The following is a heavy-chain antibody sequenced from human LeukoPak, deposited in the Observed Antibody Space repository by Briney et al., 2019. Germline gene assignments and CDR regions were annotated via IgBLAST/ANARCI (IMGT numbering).Heavy chain of an antibody. Sequence: SETLSLTCTVSGGSISSSSYYWGWIRQPPGKGLEWIGSIYYSGSTYYNPSLKSRVTISVDTSKNQFSLKLSSVTAADTAVYYCARDIPWLNYYDSSGDDDAFDIWGQGTMVTVSS. D-gene: IGHD3-22*01. CDR3: ARDIPWLNYYDSSGDDDAFDI. J-gene: IGHJ3*02. CDR1: GGSISSSSYY. V-gene: IGHV4-39*07. CDR2: IYYSGST.